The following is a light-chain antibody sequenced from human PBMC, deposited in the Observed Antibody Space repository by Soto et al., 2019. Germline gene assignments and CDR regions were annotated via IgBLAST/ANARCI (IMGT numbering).Light chain of an antibody. Sequence: EIVMTQSPATLSVSPGGRATLSCRASQSVSSYLAWYQQRPGQPPRLLIYRASTRATNIPARFSGSGSGTECSLSVNSLQSEDFAVYYCQQYSTWPPRYTFGQGTKLDI. CDR1: QSVSSY. J-gene: IGKJ2*01. CDR3: QQYSTWPPRYT. V-gene: IGKV3-15*01. CDR2: RAS.